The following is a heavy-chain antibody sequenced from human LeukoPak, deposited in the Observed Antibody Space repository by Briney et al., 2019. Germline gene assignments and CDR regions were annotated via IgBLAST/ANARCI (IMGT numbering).Heavy chain of an antibody. Sequence: GGSLRLSCAASGFTFSSYGMHWVRQAPGKGLEWVAVIWYDGSNKYYADSVKGRFTISRDNSKNTLYLQMNSLRAEDTAVYYCARDNYYGSGEDWFDLWGQGTLVTVSS. CDR3: ARDNYYGSGEDWFDL. D-gene: IGHD3-10*01. CDR1: GFTFSSYG. V-gene: IGHV3-33*01. CDR2: IWYDGSNK. J-gene: IGHJ5*02.